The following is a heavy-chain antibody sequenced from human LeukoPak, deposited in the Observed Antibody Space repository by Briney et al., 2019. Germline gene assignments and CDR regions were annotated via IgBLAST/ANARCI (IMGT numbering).Heavy chain of an antibody. CDR2: IYPGDSDT. D-gene: IGHD4-17*01. Sequence: GESLKISCKGSGYSFTSYWIGWVRQMPGKGLEWMGIIYPGDSDTRYSPSFQGQVTISADKSISTAYLQWSSLKASDTAMYYCARHLGIDYGDYQGNPFFDYWGQGTLVTVSS. CDR1: GYSFTSYW. J-gene: IGHJ4*02. CDR3: ARHLGIDYGDYQGNPFFDY. V-gene: IGHV5-51*01.